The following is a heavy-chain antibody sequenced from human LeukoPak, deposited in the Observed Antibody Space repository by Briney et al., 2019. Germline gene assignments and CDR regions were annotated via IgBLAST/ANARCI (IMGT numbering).Heavy chain of an antibody. V-gene: IGHV3-23*01. CDR3: AKEALHRGYYYYGMDV. CDR2: IGDGS. Sequence: GGSLRLSCAACGFPFSSYAMSWVRQAPGKGMEWIATIGDGSHYADFVMGRFTISRDNSKNTLYLHVNSLRAEDTAVYYCAKEALHRGYYYYGMDVWGQGTTVTVSS. J-gene: IGHJ6*02. CDR1: GFPFSSYA.